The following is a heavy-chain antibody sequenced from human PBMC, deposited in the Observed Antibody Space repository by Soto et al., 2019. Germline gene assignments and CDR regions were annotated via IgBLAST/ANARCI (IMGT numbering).Heavy chain of an antibody. V-gene: IGHV3-23*01. CDR1: GFTFSDHA. CDR2: ISGGGSGA. J-gene: IGHJ5*02. CDR3: AVALWWYTP. Sequence: EVQLLESGGGLVQPGGSLRLSCTASGFTFSDHAMTWVRQAPGKGLEWLSGISGGGSGAYYADSVKGRFTVSRANSNNALFLQMDGVGVDDTVVYFCAVALWWYTPWGQGTVVTVSS. D-gene: IGHD2-15*01.